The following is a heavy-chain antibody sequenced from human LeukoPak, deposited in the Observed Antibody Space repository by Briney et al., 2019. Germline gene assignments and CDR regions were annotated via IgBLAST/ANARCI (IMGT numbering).Heavy chain of an antibody. J-gene: IGHJ2*01. CDR2: INHSGST. CDR3: ARGRDDTAMVHWYFDL. CDR1: GGSFSRYY. D-gene: IGHD5-18*01. Sequence: SETLSLTCAVYGGSFSRYYWSWIRQPPGKGLEWVGEINHSGSTNYNPPLKSRVTISVDTSKTQFSLKLSSVTAADTAVYYCARGRDDTAMVHWYFDLWGRGTLVTVSS. V-gene: IGHV4-34*01.